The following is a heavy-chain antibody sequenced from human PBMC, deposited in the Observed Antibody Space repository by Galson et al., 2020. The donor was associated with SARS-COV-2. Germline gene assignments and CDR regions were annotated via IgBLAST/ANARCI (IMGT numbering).Heavy chain of an antibody. D-gene: IGHD6-13*01. CDR2: IYTEDGET. J-gene: IGHJ5*02. V-gene: IGHV1-24*01. Sequence: ASVQVSCKFSGYTHTELSMHSVRQAPAKGLEWMGDIYTEDGETIYAQKFQGRVTMTEDTSTDTAYMELSSLSSEYTAVDYCATGPVIAAAGGDWFDAWGQGTLVTVSS. CDR1: GYTHTELS. CDR3: ATGPVIAAAGGDWFDA.